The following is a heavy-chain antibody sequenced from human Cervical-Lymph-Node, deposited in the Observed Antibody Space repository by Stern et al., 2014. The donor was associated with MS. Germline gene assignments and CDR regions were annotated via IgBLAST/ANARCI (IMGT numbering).Heavy chain of an antibody. V-gene: IGHV1-69*19. D-gene: IGHD4-11*01. CDR3: ALRRSYYVY. CDR2: LIPFFGAT. J-gene: IGHJ4*02. CDR1: GDTFSSYA. Sequence: VQLVESGSEVKKPGSSVKVSCKPSGDTFSSYALSWVRQAPGQGLEWVGGLIPFFGATRYGQKFQGRVTITPDVSTGTAFMELSNLTSDDTAVYYCALRRSYYVYWGQGTLITVSS.